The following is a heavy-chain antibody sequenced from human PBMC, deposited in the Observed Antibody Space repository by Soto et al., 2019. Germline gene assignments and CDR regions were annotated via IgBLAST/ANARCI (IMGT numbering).Heavy chain of an antibody. V-gene: IGHV4-30-2*01. Sequence: SETLSLTCAVSGGSISSGGYSWSWIRQPPGKGLEWIGYIYHSGSTYYNPSLKSRVTISVDRSKNQFSLKLSSVTAADTAVYYCARGEDSSGYHSWFDPWGQRTLVTVSS. D-gene: IGHD3-22*01. CDR1: GGSISSGGYS. J-gene: IGHJ5*02. CDR2: IYHSGST. CDR3: ARGEDSSGYHSWFDP.